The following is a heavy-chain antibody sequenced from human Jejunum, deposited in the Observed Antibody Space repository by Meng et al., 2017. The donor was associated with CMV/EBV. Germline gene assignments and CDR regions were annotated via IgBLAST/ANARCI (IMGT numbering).Heavy chain of an antibody. J-gene: IGHJ4*02. CDR2: KSISGTT. CDR1: GFSVSTYS. D-gene: IGHD3-10*01. CDR3: TREGVY. Sequence: VALQVSGTGVWNLSVTLFLTCRFFGFSVSTYSWSWIRQPAEVGLEWLGRKSISGTTDYRPAVKSRVTMSIDTSKNTFSLTLTSVTAADTAIYYCTREGVYWGRGILVTVSS. V-gene: IGHV4-4*07.